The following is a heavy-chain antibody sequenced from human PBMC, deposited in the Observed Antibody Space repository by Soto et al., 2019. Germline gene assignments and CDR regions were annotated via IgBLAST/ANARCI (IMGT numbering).Heavy chain of an antibody. Sequence: PGGSLRLSCAASGFTFEDYAMNWVRQGPVRGLEWVSRISWNSGTMHYADSVKGRFTISRDNAKNSLYLEMNGLRVEDTALYYCAKDRHRSGLGHWSDPWGQGTLVTVSS. V-gene: IGHV3-9*01. CDR2: ISWNSGTM. D-gene: IGHD3-3*01. J-gene: IGHJ5*02. CDR3: AKDRHRSGLGHWSDP. CDR1: GFTFEDYA.